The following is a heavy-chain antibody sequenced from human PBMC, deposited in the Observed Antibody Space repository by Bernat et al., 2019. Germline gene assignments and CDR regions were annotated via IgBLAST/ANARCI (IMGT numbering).Heavy chain of an antibody. CDR3: ARVGGPPYDFWSGYYTNYYYYMDV. CDR1: GYTFTSYG. J-gene: IGHJ6*03. Sequence: QVQLVQSGAEVKKPGASVKVSCKASGYTFTSYGISWVRQAPGQGLEWMGWISAYNGNTNYAQKLQGRVTMTTDTSTSTDYMELRSLRSDDTAVYYCARVGGPPYDFWSGYYTNYYYYMDVWGKGTTVTVSS. D-gene: IGHD3-3*01. V-gene: IGHV1-18*01. CDR2: ISAYNGNT.